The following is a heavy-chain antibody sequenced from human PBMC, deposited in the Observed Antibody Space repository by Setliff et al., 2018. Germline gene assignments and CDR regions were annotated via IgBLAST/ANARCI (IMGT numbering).Heavy chain of an antibody. V-gene: IGHV1-2*04. Sequence: ASVKVSCKASGYTFTGYYMHWVRQAPGQGREWMGWINPNSGGTNYAQKFQGWVTMTRDTSISTAYMELSRLRSADTAVYYCARDRDSSGYPYYFDYWGQGTLVTVSS. J-gene: IGHJ4*02. CDR3: ARDRDSSGYPYYFDY. D-gene: IGHD3-22*01. CDR1: GYTFTGYY. CDR2: INPNSGGT.